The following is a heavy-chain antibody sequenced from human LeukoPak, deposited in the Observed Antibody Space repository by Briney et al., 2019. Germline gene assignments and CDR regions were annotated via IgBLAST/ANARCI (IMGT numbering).Heavy chain of an antibody. CDR3: ARGPGGGYDWLGY. CDR2: SNPTSGST. CDR1: GYTFTGYY. J-gene: IGHJ4*02. V-gene: IGHV1-2*02. D-gene: IGHD5-12*01. Sequence: ASVTVSCKASGYTFTGYYMHWVRQAPGQGLEWMGWSNPTSGSTNYAQKFQGRVTMTRDTSISTAYMELSRLRSDDTAVYYCARGPGGGYDWLGYWGQGTLVTVSS.